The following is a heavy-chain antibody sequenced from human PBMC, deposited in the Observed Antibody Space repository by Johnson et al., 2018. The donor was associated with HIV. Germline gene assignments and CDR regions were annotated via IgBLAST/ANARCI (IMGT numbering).Heavy chain of an antibody. D-gene: IGHD3-10*01. Sequence: EVLLLESGGGLVQPGGSLRLSCAASGFTFSSYWMSWVRQAPGKGLEWVANIKQDGSEKYYVDSVKGRFTISRDTAKNSLYLQMNSLRAEDTAVYYCASRTKYKSRTKYGSGSSAFDIWGQGTMVTVSS. J-gene: IGHJ3*02. V-gene: IGHV3-7*01. CDR3: ASRTKYKSRTKYGSGSSAFDI. CDR2: IKQDGSEK. CDR1: GFTFSSYW.